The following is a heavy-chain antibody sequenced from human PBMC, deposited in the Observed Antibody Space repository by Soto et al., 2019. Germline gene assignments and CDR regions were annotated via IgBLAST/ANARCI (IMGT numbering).Heavy chain of an antibody. D-gene: IGHD2-8*01. V-gene: IGHV4-4*02. Sequence: SETLSLTCAVSGGSISSSNLWSWVRQPPGKGLEWIGEIYHSGSTNYNPSLKSRVTISVDKSKNQFSLRLSSVTAADTAVYYCARDMLYGFWFDPWGQGTLVTVSS. CDR1: GGSISSSNL. J-gene: IGHJ5*02. CDR2: IYHSGST. CDR3: ARDMLYGFWFDP.